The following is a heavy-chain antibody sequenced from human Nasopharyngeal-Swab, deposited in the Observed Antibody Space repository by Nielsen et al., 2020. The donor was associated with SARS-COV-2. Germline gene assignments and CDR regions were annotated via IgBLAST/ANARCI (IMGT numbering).Heavy chain of an antibody. Sequence: GESLKISCAASGFTFSSYGMHWVRQAPGKGLEWVAVIWYDGSNKYYADSVKGRFTISRDNSKNTLYLQMNSLRAEDTAVYYCAGDQDISGGNPLDYYYGMDVWGQGTTVTVSS. V-gene: IGHV3-33*01. CDR2: IWYDGSNK. D-gene: IGHD2-15*01. J-gene: IGHJ6*02. CDR1: GFTFSSYG. CDR3: AGDQDISGGNPLDYYYGMDV.